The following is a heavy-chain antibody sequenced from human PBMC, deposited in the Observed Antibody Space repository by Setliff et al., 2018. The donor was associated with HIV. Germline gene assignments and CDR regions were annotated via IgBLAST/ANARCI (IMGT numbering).Heavy chain of an antibody. CDR2: INPNSGGT. V-gene: IGHV1-2*02. D-gene: IGHD2-15*01. CDR3: ARDLDIVVVLAATEDGMYV. J-gene: IGHJ6*02. Sequence: ASVKVSCKAAGYTFTGYYMHWVRQAPGQGLEWMGWINPNSGGTKYAQKCQGRVTMTRDTSISTAYKELSRLRSDDTAVDYCARDLDIVVVLAATEDGMYVWGQGTTVTVSS. CDR1: GYTFTGYY.